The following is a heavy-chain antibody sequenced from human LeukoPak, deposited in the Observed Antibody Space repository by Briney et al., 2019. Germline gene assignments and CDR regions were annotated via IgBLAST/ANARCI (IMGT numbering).Heavy chain of an antibody. CDR2: ISGSGGST. Sequence: GGSLRLSCSASGFTFSRSDMIWVRQAPGKGLEWVSIISGSGGSTFYADSVRGRFTISRDNSKNTLYLQMNSLRAEDTAVYYCARDPLYYYDSSGLSPYWFDPWGQGTLVTVSS. J-gene: IGHJ5*02. V-gene: IGHV3-23*01. CDR1: GFTFSRSD. D-gene: IGHD3-22*01. CDR3: ARDPLYYYDSSGLSPYWFDP.